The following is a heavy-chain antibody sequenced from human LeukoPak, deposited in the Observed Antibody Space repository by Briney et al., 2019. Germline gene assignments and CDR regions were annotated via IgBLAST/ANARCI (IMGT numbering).Heavy chain of an antibody. Sequence: PSETLSLTCAVSGGSISSGGYSWSWIRQPPGKGLEWIGYIYYSGSTYYNPSLKSRVTISVDTSKNQFSLKLSSVTAADTAVYYCAREQQLVRGGVDYWGQGTLVTVSS. CDR3: AREQQLVRGGVDY. CDR2: IYYSGST. D-gene: IGHD6-13*01. CDR1: GGSISSGGYS. V-gene: IGHV4-30-4*07. J-gene: IGHJ4*02.